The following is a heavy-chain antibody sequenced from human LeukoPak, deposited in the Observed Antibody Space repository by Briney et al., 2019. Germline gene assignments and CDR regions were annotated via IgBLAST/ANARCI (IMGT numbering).Heavy chain of an antibody. J-gene: IGHJ3*02. V-gene: IGHV3-30-3*01. CDR1: GFTFSSYA. D-gene: IGHD5-12*01. Sequence: GGSLRLSCAASGFTFSSYAMHWVRQAPGKGLEWVAVISYDGSNKYYADSVKGRFTISRDNSKNTLYLQMNSLRAEDTAVYYCARGEGMASMPFDIWGQGTMVTVSS. CDR2: ISYDGSNK. CDR3: ARGEGMASMPFDI.